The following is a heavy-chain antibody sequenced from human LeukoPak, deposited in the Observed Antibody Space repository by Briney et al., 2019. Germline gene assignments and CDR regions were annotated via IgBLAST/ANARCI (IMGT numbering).Heavy chain of an antibody. V-gene: IGHV1-18*01. CDR1: GYTFTSYG. J-gene: IGHJ4*02. D-gene: IGHD2-2*01. CDR2: ISTYNGNT. CDR3: ARGEFICTINTCYASALDS. Sequence: GASVKVSCKASGYTFTSYGISWVRQAPGQGLEWMGWISTYNGNTNYAQNLQGRVTMTTDTSTRTAYMELRSLRSEDTAVYYCARGEFICTINTCYASALDSWGQGTLVTVSS.